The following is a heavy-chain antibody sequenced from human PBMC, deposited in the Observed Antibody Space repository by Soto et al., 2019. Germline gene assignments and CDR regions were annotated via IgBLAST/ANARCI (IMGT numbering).Heavy chain of an antibody. D-gene: IGHD3-3*01. V-gene: IGHV4-39*01. CDR1: GGSISSGSYC. Sequence: AETLSLTCSVSGGSISSGSYCFSWIRQPPGKGLELIGSIYYTGRTYHNSSLKRRITMSVDTSKNQFSLKLSSVTAADTAVYYCVITGVVIHDTWFDPWGPGTLVTVSS. CDR3: VITGVVIHDTWFDP. CDR2: IYYTGRT. J-gene: IGHJ5*02.